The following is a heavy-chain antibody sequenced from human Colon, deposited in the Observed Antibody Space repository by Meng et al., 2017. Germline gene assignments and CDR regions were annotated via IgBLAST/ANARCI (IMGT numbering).Heavy chain of an antibody. V-gene: IGHV4-34*01. D-gene: IGHD3-9*01. CDR2: IHPSGST. Sequence: WGAGLLKPSEPLYLTCAVYGWSLRDYYLTWIRQPPGKGLEWVGEIHPSGSTYYSPSLQSRVTITLDTSKNQFSLTLSSMTAADTAVYYCARGVDWAKSGNFWGQGTLVTVSS. CDR1: GWSLRDYY. CDR3: ARGVDWAKSGNF. J-gene: IGHJ4*02.